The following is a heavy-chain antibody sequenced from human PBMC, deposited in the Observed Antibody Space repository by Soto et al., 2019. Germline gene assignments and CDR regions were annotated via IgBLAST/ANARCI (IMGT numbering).Heavy chain of an antibody. CDR3: ARDKITGLFDY. CDR2: IYHSGST. D-gene: IGHD2-8*02. Sequence: SETLSLTCAVSGGSISSGGYSWSWIRQPPGKGLEWIGYIYHSGSTYYNPSLKSRVTISVDTSKNQFSLKLTSVTAADTAVYYCARDKITGLFDYWGQRTLVTVSS. J-gene: IGHJ4*02. V-gene: IGHV4-30-2*01. CDR1: GGSISSGGYS.